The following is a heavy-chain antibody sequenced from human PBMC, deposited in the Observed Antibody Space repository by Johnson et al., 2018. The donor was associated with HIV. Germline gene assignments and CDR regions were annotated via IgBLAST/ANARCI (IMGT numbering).Heavy chain of an antibody. V-gene: IGHV3-7*03. CDR3: AKDRGSSSWFDAFDI. CDR1: GFTFSSYA. D-gene: IGHD6-13*01. CDR2: IKLDGSEK. Sequence: VQLVESGGGVVQPGRSLRLSCAASGFTFSSYAMHWVRQAPGKGLEWVTYIKLDGSEKYYVDSVRGRFTISRDNAKNSLYLQMNSLRAEDTALYYCAKDRGSSSWFDAFDIWGQGTMVTVSS. J-gene: IGHJ3*02.